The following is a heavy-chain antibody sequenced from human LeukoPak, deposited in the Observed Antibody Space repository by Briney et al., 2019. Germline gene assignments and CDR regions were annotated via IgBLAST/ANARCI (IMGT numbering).Heavy chain of an antibody. Sequence: GGSLRLSCAASGFTFSSYAMSWVRQAPGKGLEWVSAISGSGGSTYYADSVKGRFTISRDNSKNTLYLQMNSLRAEDTAVYFCAKQSAGSAAWYSLHYDFWGRGTLVTVSS. V-gene: IGHV3-23*01. CDR1: GFTFSSYA. CDR2: ISGSGGST. J-gene: IGHJ4*02. CDR3: AKQSAGSAAWYSLHYDF. D-gene: IGHD6-13*01.